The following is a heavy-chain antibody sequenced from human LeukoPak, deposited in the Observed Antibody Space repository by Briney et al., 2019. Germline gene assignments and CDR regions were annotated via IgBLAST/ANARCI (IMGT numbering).Heavy chain of an antibody. J-gene: IGHJ6*03. CDR1: GGSISSSNW. V-gene: IGHV4-4*02. CDR2: IYHSGST. CDR3: ARDCPLTLGYCSGGSCYPYYYYMDV. Sequence: PSGTLSLTYAVSGGSISSSNWWSWVRQPPGKGLEWIGEIYHSGSTNYNPSLKSRVTISVDKSKNQFSLKLSSVTAADTAVYYCARDCPLTLGYCSGGSCYPYYYYMDVWGKGTTVTVSS. D-gene: IGHD2-15*01.